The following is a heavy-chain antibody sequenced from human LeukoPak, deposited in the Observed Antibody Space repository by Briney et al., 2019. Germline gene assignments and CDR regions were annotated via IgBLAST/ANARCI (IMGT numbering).Heavy chain of an antibody. CDR1: GGSISSSSYY. CDR3: ARFVQLWFSIDY. Sequence: SETLSLTCTVSGGSISSSSYYWGWIRQPPGKGLEWIGSIYYSGSTYYNPSLKSRVTISVDTSKNQFSLKLSSVTAADTAVYYCARFVQLWFSIDYWGQGTLVTVSS. V-gene: IGHV4-39*07. D-gene: IGHD5-18*01. J-gene: IGHJ4*02. CDR2: IYYSGST.